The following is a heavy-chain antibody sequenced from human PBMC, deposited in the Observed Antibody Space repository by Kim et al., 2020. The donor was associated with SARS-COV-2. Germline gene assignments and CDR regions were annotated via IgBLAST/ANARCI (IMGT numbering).Heavy chain of an antibody. CDR3: TRDPPTLRYFDWLLYPFDY. V-gene: IGHV3-49*03. J-gene: IGHJ4*02. Sequence: GGSLRLSYTASGFTFGDYAMSWFRQAPGKGLEWVGFIRSKAYGGTTEYAASVKGRFTISRDDSKSIAYLQMNSLKTEDTAVYYCTRDPPTLRYFDWLLYPFDYWGQGTLVTVSS. D-gene: IGHD3-9*01. CDR1: GFTFGDYA. CDR2: IRSKAYGGTT.